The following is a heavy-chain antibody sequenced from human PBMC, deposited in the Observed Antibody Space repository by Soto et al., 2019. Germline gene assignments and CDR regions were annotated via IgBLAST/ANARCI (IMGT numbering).Heavy chain of an antibody. CDR1: GFTFSSYA. CDR2: ISGSGGST. J-gene: IGHJ4*02. Sequence: PGGSLRLSCAASGFTFSSYAMSWVRQAPGKGLEWVSAISGSGGSTYYADSVKGRFTISRDNSKNTLYLQMNSPRAEDTAVYYCAKDRVGYCSSTSCYVPDYWGQGTLVTVSS. D-gene: IGHD2-2*01. CDR3: AKDRVGYCSSTSCYVPDY. V-gene: IGHV3-23*01.